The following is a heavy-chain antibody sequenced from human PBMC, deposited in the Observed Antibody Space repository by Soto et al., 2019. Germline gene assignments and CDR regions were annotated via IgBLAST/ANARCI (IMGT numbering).Heavy chain of an antibody. CDR1: GFTFSFCA. D-gene: IGHD1-26*01. CDR2: TRGSGGDT. CDR3: GKGHSHSCCDVDY. J-gene: IGHJ4*02. V-gene: IGHV3-23*01. Sequence: EVQLLESGGGLVQPGGSLRLSCAASGFTFSFCAMNWVRQAPGKGLEWVSSTRGSGGDTYYADSVRGRFTISRDNSKNTLYRQMNSLGGEDTAVYYWGKGHSHSCCDVDYWGQGTLVTVSS.